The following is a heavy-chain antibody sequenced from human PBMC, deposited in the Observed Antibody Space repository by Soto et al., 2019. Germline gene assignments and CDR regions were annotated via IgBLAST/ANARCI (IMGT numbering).Heavy chain of an antibody. CDR3: AKDLRRWLLGPDFDY. CDR2: ISGSGGST. J-gene: IGHJ4*02. V-gene: IGHV3-23*01. CDR1: GFTFSSYA. Sequence: GSLRLSCAASGFTFSSYAMSWVRQAPGKGLEWVSAISGSGGSTYYADSVKGRFTISRDNSKNTLYLQMNSLRAEDTAVYYCAKDLRRWLLGPDFDYWGQGTLVTVSS. D-gene: IGHD2-21*02.